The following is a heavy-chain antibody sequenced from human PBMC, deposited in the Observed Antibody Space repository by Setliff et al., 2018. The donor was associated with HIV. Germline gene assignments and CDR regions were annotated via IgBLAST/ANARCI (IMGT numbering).Heavy chain of an antibody. D-gene: IGHD4-4*01. CDR3: ARVRNPTVHTMYFDS. V-gene: IGHV3-20*04. Sequence: PGGSLRLSCAASGFTFDDHAMHWVRQSPGKGLEWASGINWNGGSTGYADSVKGRFTISRDNAKNSLYVQMNSLRAEDTALYYCARVRNPTVHTMYFDSWGQGTLVTVSS. CDR2: INWNGGST. J-gene: IGHJ4*02. CDR1: GFTFDDHA.